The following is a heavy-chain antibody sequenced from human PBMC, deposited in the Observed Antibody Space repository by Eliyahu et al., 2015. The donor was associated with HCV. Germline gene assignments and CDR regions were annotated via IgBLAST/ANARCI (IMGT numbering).Heavy chain of an antibody. CDR3: ARAPLHRAMTTVRYHGMDV. Sequence: QVQLVESGGGLVKPGGSLRLSXAASGFPFRXXFXGWIRQAPGKGLEWISYISSSGSIKYYPESVKGRFTISRDTAKNSLYLEMNSLRAEDTAVYYCARAPLHRAMTTVRYHGMDVWGQGTTVTVSS. V-gene: IGHV3-11*01. D-gene: IGHD4-11*01. CDR2: ISSSGSIK. CDR1: GFPFRXXF. J-gene: IGHJ6*02.